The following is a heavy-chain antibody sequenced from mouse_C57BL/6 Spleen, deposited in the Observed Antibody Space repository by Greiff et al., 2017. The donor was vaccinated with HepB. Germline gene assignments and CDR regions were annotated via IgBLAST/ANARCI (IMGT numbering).Heavy chain of an antibody. J-gene: IGHJ2*01. CDR1: GFTFSDYG. CDR3: ARVSDYFDY. Sequence: EVKLMDSGGGLVKPGGSLKLSCAASGFTFSDYGMHWVRQAPEKGLEWVAYISSGSSTIYYADTVKGRFTISRDNAKNTVFLQMTSLRSEDTAMYYCARVSDYFDYWGQGTTLTVSS. CDR2: ISSGSSTI. V-gene: IGHV5-17*01.